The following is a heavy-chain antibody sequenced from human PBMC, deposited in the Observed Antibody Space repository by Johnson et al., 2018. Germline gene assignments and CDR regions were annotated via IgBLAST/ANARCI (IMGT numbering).Heavy chain of an antibody. J-gene: IGHJ6*02. D-gene: IGHD3-22*01. CDR3: ARVPYYYDSSAYPYYYYYGMDV. V-gene: IGHV3-7*01. Sequence: VQLVESGGGLVQPGGSLRLSCAASGFTFSSYWMSWVRQAPGEGLEWVANIKQDGSEKYYVDSVKGRFTISRDNAKNSLYLKMNSLRAEDTAVYHWARVPYYYDSSAYPYYYYYGMDVWGQGTTVTVSS. CDR2: IKQDGSEK. CDR1: GFTFSSYW.